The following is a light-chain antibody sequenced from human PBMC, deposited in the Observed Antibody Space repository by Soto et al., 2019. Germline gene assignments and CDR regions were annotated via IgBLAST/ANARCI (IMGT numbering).Light chain of an antibody. V-gene: IGLV2-14*02. CDR2: EVN. Sequence: QSALTQPASVSGSPGQSITISCTGTSSDVGSYDLVSWYQHHSGKAPKIIIYEVNKRPSGISDRFSGSRSGNTASLTISGLQAEDESDYYCISYTSSSTWVFGGGTKLTVL. CDR1: SSDVGSYDL. CDR3: ISYTSSSTWV. J-gene: IGLJ3*02.